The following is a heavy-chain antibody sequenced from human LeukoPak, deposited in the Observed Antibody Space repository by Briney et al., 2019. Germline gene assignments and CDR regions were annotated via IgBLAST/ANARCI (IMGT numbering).Heavy chain of an antibody. CDR2: INHSGST. V-gene: IGHV4-34*01. Sequence: SETLSLTCAVYGGSFSGYYWSWIRQPPGKGLEWIGEINHSGSTNYNPSLKSRVTISVDTSKNQFSLKLSSVTAADTAVYYCARDRGEGGPDSSGWYVFHYYYYMDVWGKGTTVTVSS. J-gene: IGHJ6*03. D-gene: IGHD6-19*01. CDR3: ARDRGEGGPDSSGWYVFHYYYYMDV. CDR1: GGSFSGYY.